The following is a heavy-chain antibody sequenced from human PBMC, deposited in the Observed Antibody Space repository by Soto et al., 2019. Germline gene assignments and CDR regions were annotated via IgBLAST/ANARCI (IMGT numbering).Heavy chain of an antibody. Sequence: ASVKVSWKASGYTFTSYGISLVRQAPGQGLEWMGWISAYNGNTNYAQKLQGRVTMTTDTSTSTAYMELRSLRSDDTAVYYCARDFTYISDKPRWFDPRGQGTLVTVSS. J-gene: IGHJ5*02. CDR1: GYTFTSYG. D-gene: IGHD6-25*01. CDR2: ISAYNGNT. V-gene: IGHV1-18*01. CDR3: ARDFTYISDKPRWFDP.